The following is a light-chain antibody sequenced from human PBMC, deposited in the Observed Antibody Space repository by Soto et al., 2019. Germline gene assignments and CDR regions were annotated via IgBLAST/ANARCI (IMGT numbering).Light chain of an antibody. J-gene: IGLJ1*01. CDR3: QSYDSSLSAYV. Sequence: QSVLTQPPSVSGAPGQRVTISCTGSSSNIGAGYDVHWYQQLPGTAPKLLVFGNNNRPSGVPDRFSGSKSGTSASLAITGLQAEDEADYYCQSYDSSLSAYVLGTGTKVTV. CDR2: GNN. CDR1: SSNIGAGYD. V-gene: IGLV1-40*01.